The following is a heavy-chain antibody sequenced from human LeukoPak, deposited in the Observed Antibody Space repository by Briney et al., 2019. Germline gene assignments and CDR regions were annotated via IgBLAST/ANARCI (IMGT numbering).Heavy chain of an antibody. V-gene: IGHV4-39*07. Sequence: PSETLPLTCTVSGGSISTSNYYWGWIRQPPGKGLEWIGNIFYSGSTYYSPSLKSRVTISVDTSKNQFSLNLSSVTAADTAVYYCARDPEVDTGTGPRFDYWGQGTLVTVSS. J-gene: IGHJ4*02. CDR3: ARDPEVDTGTGPRFDY. D-gene: IGHD5-18*01. CDR1: GGSISTSNYY. CDR2: IFYSGST.